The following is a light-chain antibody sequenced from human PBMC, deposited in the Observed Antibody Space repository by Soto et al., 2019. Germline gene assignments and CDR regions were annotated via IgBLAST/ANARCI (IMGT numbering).Light chain of an antibody. CDR3: QQYGSSPWT. V-gene: IGKV3-20*01. CDR2: GAS. CDR1: QSVSSSY. J-gene: IGKJ1*01. Sequence: EIVLTQSPCTLSLSPGERSTLSCRASQSVSSSYLAWYQQKPGQAPRPLIYGASSRAIGIPDRFSGSGSGTDFTLTISRLETEDFAVYYCQQYGSSPWTFGQWTKVEIK.